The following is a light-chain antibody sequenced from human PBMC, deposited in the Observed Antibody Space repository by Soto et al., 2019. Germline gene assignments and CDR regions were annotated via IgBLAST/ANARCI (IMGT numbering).Light chain of an antibody. Sequence: EIVMTPSPATLAGSPGETVTLSCRPSQSLSDNLACYHQKPGQAPRRLIFRASTRATGLPARPSGRGSGTEFTLTISGLQSEDFAVYYCQQYSKWPPCPFGPGNKVEI. CDR2: RAS. CDR3: QQYSKWPPCP. V-gene: IGKV3-15*01. CDR1: QSLSDN. J-gene: IGKJ1*01.